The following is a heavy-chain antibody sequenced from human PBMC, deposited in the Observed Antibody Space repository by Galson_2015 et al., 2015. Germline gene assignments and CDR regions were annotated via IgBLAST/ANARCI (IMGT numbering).Heavy chain of an antibody. Sequence: SGGTFSSYAVNWVRQAPGQGLEWLGGIIPISGRAHYAQKFQGRVTINADQSTSTAYMELSGLRSEDTAVYYCARGLAGVYWYFDLWGRGTLVAVSS. J-gene: IGHJ2*01. CDR1: GGTFSSYA. D-gene: IGHD7-27*01. CDR3: ARGLAGVYWYFDL. CDR2: IIPISGRA. V-gene: IGHV1-69*01.